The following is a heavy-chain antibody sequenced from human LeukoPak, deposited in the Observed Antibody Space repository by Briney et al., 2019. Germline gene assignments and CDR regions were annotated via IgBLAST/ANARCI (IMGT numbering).Heavy chain of an antibody. D-gene: IGHD3-22*01. Sequence: GRSLRLSCAASAFSFSSYAMHWVRQAPGKGLEWVAVILNDGSNKYYADSVKGRFTISRDNSNNTLYLQMNSLRPEDTAVYYCARDPGYYDSSGRILPYYFDYWGQGTLVTVSS. CDR3: ARDPGYYDSSGRILPYYFDY. CDR2: ILNDGSNK. CDR1: AFSFSSYA. J-gene: IGHJ4*02. V-gene: IGHV3-30-3*01.